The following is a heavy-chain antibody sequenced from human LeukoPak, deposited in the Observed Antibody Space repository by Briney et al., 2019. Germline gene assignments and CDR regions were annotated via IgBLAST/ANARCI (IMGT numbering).Heavy chain of an antibody. CDR1: GFTFSSYG. D-gene: IGHD3-22*01. CDR2: IWYDGSNK. Sequence: PGGSLRLFCAASGFTFSSYGMHWVRQAPGKGLEWVAVIWYDGSNKYYADSVKGRFTISRDNSKNTLYLQMNSLRAEDTAVYYCAKDPGINTVADAFDIWGQGTMVTVSS. CDR3: AKDPGINTVADAFDI. V-gene: IGHV3-33*06. J-gene: IGHJ3*02.